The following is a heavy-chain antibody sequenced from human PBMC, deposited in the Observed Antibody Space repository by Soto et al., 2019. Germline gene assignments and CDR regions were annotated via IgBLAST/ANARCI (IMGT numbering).Heavy chain of an antibody. V-gene: IGHV3-23*01. J-gene: IGHJ4*02. CDR1: VFTFTSYA. Sequence: PGWSLRLSCAPSVFTFTSYAMSWVRQAPGKGLEWVSAISGSGGSTYYADSVKGRFTISRDNSKNTLYLQMNSLRAEDTAVYYCAKAEVLMTTVSNFDYWGQGTLVTVSS. CDR3: AKAEVLMTTVSNFDY. D-gene: IGHD4-17*01. CDR2: ISGSGGST.